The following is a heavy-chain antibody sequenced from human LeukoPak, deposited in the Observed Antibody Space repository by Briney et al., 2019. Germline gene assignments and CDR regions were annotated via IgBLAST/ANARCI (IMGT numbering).Heavy chain of an antibody. J-gene: IGHJ4*02. Sequence: GGSLRLSCAASGFTFSSYSMNWVRQAPGKGLEWVSSISSSSSYIYYADSVKGRFTISRDSAKNSLYLQMNSLRAEDTAVYYCARDRCSSTSCYGSFDYWGQGTLVTVSS. CDR1: GFTFSSYS. CDR3: ARDRCSSTSCYGSFDY. D-gene: IGHD2-2*01. V-gene: IGHV3-21*01. CDR2: ISSSSSYI.